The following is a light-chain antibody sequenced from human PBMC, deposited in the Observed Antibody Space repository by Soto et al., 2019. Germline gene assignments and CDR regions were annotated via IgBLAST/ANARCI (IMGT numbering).Light chain of an antibody. Sequence: IQMTQSPPTLSASAGDRVTITCRASQSISGWLAWYQQKPGKAPKLLIFDASTLESGVPSRFSGSGSGTEFSLTISSLQPDDFATYYCQQYSSYPWTFGQGTKVEIK. J-gene: IGKJ1*01. CDR3: QQYSSYPWT. V-gene: IGKV1-5*01. CDR2: DAS. CDR1: QSISGW.